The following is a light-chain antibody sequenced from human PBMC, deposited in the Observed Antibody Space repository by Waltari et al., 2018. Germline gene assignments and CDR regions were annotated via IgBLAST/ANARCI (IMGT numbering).Light chain of an antibody. V-gene: IGLV2-23*01. CDR2: EGS. CDR3: CSYAGSSTWV. CDR1: SSDVGSYCR. Sequence: QSALTQPVSVTGSAGQSLTISCTGTSSDVGSYCRVSWYHQHPGKAPKLMIYEGSKRPSGVSNRFSGSKSGNTASLTISGLQAEDEADYFCCSYAGSSTWVFGGGTKLTVL. J-gene: IGLJ3*02.